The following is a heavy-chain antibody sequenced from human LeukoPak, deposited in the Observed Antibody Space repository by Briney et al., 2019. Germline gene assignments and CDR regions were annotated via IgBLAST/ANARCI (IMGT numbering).Heavy chain of an antibody. V-gene: IGHV4-59*01. CDR2: IYYSGGT. CDR3: ALLYYDILTGPGDYYYYMDV. Sequence: PSETLSLTCTVSGGSISSYYWSWIRQPPGKGLEWIGYIYYSGGTNYNPSLKSRVTISVDTSKNQFSLKLSSVTAADTAVYYCALLYYDILTGPGDYYYYMDVWGKGTTVTVSS. CDR1: GGSISSYY. J-gene: IGHJ6*03. D-gene: IGHD3-9*01.